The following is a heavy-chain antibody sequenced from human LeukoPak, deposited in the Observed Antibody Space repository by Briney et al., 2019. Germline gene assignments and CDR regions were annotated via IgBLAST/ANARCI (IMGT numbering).Heavy chain of an antibody. CDR2: IISNVGIT. V-gene: IGHV3-64D*06. CDR1: GFTFSTYG. Sequence: GGTLRLSCSASGFTFSTYGVQWVRQAPGKGLELVSVIISNVGITDYADSVKGRFTISRDNSKNTVHLQMSSLRAEDTAVYYCVTSPRRASTGNFWGQGTLVT. CDR3: VTSPRRASTGNF. D-gene: IGHD3-10*01. J-gene: IGHJ4*02.